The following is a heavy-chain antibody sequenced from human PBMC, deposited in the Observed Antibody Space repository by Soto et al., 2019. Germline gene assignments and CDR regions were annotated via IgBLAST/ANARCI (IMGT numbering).Heavy chain of an antibody. J-gene: IGHJ4*02. D-gene: IGHD3-16*01. CDR2: MNPNSGNT. CDR1: GYTFTSYD. Sequence: ASVKVSCKASGYTFTSYDINWVRQATGQGLEWMGWMNPNSGNTGYAQKFQARVTMTRNTSISTAYMELSSLRSEDTAVYFCARELTSRALDYWGQGTLVTVSS. V-gene: IGHV1-8*01. CDR3: ARELTSRALDY.